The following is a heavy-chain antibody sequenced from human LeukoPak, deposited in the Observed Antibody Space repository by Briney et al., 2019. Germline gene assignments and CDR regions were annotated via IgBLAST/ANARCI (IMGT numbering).Heavy chain of an antibody. CDR1: GASISSSAYY. J-gene: IGHJ5*02. Sequence: SETLSLTCTVSGASISSSAYYWGWVRQPPGKGLEWIGSIGGSNYYRGSTYYNPSLKSRVTIHVDTSKDQFSLKLSSVTAADTAVYYCARLETSVTEHNWFDPWGQGTLVTVSS. V-gene: IGHV4-39*01. CDR3: ARLETSVTEHNWFDP. CDR2: IGGSNYYRGST. D-gene: IGHD2-21*02.